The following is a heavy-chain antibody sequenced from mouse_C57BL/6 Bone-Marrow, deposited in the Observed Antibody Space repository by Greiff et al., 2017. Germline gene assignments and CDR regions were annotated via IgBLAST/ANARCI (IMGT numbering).Heavy chain of an antibody. J-gene: IGHJ4*01. D-gene: IGHD1-1*01. V-gene: IGHV1-64*01. CDR3: ASYYGSSFYYYAMDY. CDR2: IHPNSGST. CDR1: GYTFTSYW. Sequence: QVQLKQPGAELVKPGASVKLSCKASGYTFTSYWMHWVKQRPGQGLEWIGMIHPNSGSTNYNEKFKSKATLTVDKSSSTAYMQLSSLTSEDSAVYYCASYYGSSFYYYAMDYWGQGTSVTVSS.